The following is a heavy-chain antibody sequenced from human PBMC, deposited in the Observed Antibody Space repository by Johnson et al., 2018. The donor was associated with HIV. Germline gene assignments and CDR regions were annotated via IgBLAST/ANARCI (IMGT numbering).Heavy chain of an antibody. D-gene: IGHD6-13*01. CDR1: GFSVLSHY. J-gene: IGHJ3*02. Sequence: QVQLVESGGDLVKPGGSLRLSCAASGFSVLSHYMNWVRQAPGKGLEWVAFIRYDTSHNYYADSVKGRFTISRDDSKNTLYLQVNSLRAEDAAVDYCAKDRRIAAATGDVFDMWDQGTMVTVSS. CDR3: AKDRRIAAATGDVFDM. V-gene: IGHV3-30*02. CDR2: IRYDTSHN.